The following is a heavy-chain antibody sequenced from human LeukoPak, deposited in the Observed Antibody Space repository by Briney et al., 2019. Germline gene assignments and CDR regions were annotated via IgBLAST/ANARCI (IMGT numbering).Heavy chain of an antibody. Sequence: GGSLRLSCAASGFTFNTYGMHWVRQTPGKGLEGVAVIWHDGSDEYYADSVKGRFTISRDNSKSLVYLQMDSLRDEDTAVYYCAGEVVRDVSGVDYTWLDPWGQGTLVFVS. CDR3: AGEVVRDVSGVDYTWLDP. J-gene: IGHJ5*02. CDR2: IWHDGSDE. D-gene: IGHD2-8*01. V-gene: IGHV3-33*01. CDR1: GFTFNTYG.